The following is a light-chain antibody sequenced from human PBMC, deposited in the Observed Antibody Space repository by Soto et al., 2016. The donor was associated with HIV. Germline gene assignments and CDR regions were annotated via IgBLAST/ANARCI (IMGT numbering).Light chain of an antibody. V-gene: IGKV1-17*01. CDR3: LQHNSYPYT. CDR1: QGIGND. J-gene: IGKJ2*01. Sequence: IWMTQSPSLLSASTGDRVTITCRASQGIGNDLGWYQQKPGKAPKRLIYAASSLQSGVPLRFSGSGSGTEFTLTISSLQPEDFATYYCLQHNSYPYTFGQGTKLEIK. CDR2: AAS.